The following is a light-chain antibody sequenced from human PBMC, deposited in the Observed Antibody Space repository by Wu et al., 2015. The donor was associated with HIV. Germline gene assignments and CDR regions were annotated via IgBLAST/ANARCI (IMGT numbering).Light chain of an antibody. V-gene: IGKV3-11*01. CDR2: DAS. CDR1: ENVDSH. J-gene: IGKJ4*01. Sequence: EIVMTQSPATLSVSPGERATLSCRASENVDSHLAWYQQRPGQAPSLLIYDASNRATGIPARFSGSGPGTDFTLTISSLEPEDFAVYYCQQRSNWPFGGGTKVEIK. CDR3: QQRSNWP.